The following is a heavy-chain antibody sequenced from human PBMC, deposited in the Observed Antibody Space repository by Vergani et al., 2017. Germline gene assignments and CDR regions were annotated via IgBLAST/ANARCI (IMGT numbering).Heavy chain of an antibody. Sequence: QVQLVQSGAEVKKPGASVKVSCKASGYTFTSYYMHWVRQAPGQGLEWMGIINPSGGSTSYAQKFQGRVTMTRDTSTSTVYMELSSLRSEDTAVYYCAREGEINCSGGGCYYMGANYCYGMNVGGKGTTVTVSS. CDR3: AREGEINCSGGGCYYMGANYCYGMNV. CDR1: GYTFTSYY. CDR2: INPSGGST. J-gene: IGHJ6*04. D-gene: IGHD2-15*01. V-gene: IGHV1-46*03.